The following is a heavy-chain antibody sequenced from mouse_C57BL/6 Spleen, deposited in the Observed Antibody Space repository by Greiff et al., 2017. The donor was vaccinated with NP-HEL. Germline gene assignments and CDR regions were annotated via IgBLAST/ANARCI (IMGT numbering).Heavy chain of an antibody. J-gene: IGHJ2*01. Sequence: EVQLQQSGTVLVRPGASVKMSCKTSGYTFTSYWMHWVKQRPGQGLEWIGGIYPGNSDTSYNQKFKGKAKLTAVTSASTAYMELSSLTNEDSAVYYCKREKFYDYDGGNFDYWGQGTTLTVSS. D-gene: IGHD2-4*01. CDR2: IYPGNSDT. CDR1: GYTFTSYW. V-gene: IGHV1-5*01. CDR3: KREKFYDYDGGNFDY.